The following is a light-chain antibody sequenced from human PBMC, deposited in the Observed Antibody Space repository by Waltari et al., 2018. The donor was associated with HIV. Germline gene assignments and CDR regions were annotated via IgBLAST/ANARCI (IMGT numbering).Light chain of an antibody. CDR2: KHT. CDR1: TLPNQY. Sequence: YNLPQPPSVSVSPGQPARITCPGVTLPNQYVSWYRQKEGQAPGLVLYKHTKRASGIPERFSGSTSGTTVTLTISGVQAEDEADYYCQSGDGSGTYVFGSGTTVTV. V-gene: IGLV3-25*03. CDR3: QSGDGSGTYV. J-gene: IGLJ1*01.